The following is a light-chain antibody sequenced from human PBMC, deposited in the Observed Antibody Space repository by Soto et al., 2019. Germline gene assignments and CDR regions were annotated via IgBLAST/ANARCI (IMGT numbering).Light chain of an antibody. J-gene: IGLJ1*01. CDR3: LLSYNGPYV. CDR2: DTT. CDR1: TGAVTNGHY. V-gene: IGLV7-46*01. Sequence: QAVVTQEPSLTVSPGGTVTLTCGSSTGAVTNGHYPYWFQQKPGQAPRTLIYDTTNRHSRTPARFSGSLLGGKAALTLSGAQPEDEAEYYCLLSYNGPYVFGTGTKVTAL.